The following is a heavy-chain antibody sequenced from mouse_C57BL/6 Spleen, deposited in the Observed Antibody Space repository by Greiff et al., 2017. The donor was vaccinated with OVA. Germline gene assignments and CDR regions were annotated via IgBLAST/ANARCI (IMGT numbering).Heavy chain of an antibody. Sequence: QVQLQQSGAELVKPGASVKMSCKASGYTFTSYWITWVKQRPGQGLEWIGDIYPGSGSTNYNEKFKSKATLTVDTSSSTAYMQLSSLTSEDSAVYYCALYGSSFYAMDYWGQGTSVTVSS. CDR1: GYTFTSYW. D-gene: IGHD1-1*01. CDR2: IYPGSGST. V-gene: IGHV1-55*01. CDR3: ALYGSSFYAMDY. J-gene: IGHJ4*01.